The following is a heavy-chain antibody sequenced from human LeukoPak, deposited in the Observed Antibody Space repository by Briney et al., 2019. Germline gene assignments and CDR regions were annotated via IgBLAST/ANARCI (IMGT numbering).Heavy chain of an antibody. J-gene: IGHJ4*02. D-gene: IGHD3-22*01. CDR2: ISSSSSTI. CDR1: GFTFSSYS. V-gene: IGHV3-48*01. CDR3: ASNTNYYDSSGYYY. Sequence: GGSLRLSCAASGFTFSSYSMNWVRQAPGKGLEWVSYISSSSSTIYYADSVKGRFTISRDNAKNSLYLQMNSLRAEDTAVYYCASNTNYYDSSGYYYWGQGTLVTVSS.